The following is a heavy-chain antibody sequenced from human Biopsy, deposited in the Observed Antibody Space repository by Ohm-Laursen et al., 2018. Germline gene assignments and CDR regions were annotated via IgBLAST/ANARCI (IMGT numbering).Heavy chain of an antibody. V-gene: IGHV4-59*11. CDR3: ARDRGFYSDRTVPGYFDL. D-gene: IGHD3-22*01. CDR1: GGSFTGHY. J-gene: IGHJ2*01. CDR2: ISYTGYT. Sequence: GTLSLTCTVSGGSFTGHYWSWIRQPPGKGLEWIGHISYTGYTSYNPSLQSRVTISVDTSKNHFSLRLRSVTPADTAMYYCARDRGFYSDRTVPGYFDLWGRGTLVTVSS.